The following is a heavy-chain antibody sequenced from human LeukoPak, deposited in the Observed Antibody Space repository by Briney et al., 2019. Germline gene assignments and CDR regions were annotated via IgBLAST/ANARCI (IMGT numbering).Heavy chain of an antibody. CDR3: SIAARGVDY. Sequence: PSETLSLTCAVYGGSFSGYYWSWIRQPPGKGLEWIGEINHSGSTNYNPSLKSRVTISVDTSKNQFSLKLSSATAADTAVYYCSIAARGVDYWGQGTLVTVSS. V-gene: IGHV4-34*01. J-gene: IGHJ4*02. CDR2: INHSGST. CDR1: GGSFSGYY. D-gene: IGHD6-6*01.